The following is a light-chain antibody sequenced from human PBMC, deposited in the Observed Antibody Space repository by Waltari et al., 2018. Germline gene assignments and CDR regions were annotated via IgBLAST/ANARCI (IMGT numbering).Light chain of an antibody. Sequence: IQMTQTTSFLSASVGDTVTLTCRASQSISSYLNWYQQKPGKAPKLLIYAASSLQSGVPSRFSGSGSGTDFTLTISSLQPEDFATYYCQQGYSTPPAFGQGTRLEIK. CDR1: QSISSY. J-gene: IGKJ5*01. CDR2: AAS. CDR3: QQGYSTPPA. V-gene: IGKV1-39*01.